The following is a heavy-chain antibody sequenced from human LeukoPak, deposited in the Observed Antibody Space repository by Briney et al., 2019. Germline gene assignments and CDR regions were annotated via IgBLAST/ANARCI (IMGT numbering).Heavy chain of an antibody. J-gene: IGHJ5*02. CDR2: ISSSSSTI. CDR1: GFTFSTYS. Sequence: GGSLRLSCAASGFTFSTYSMNWFRQAPGKGLEWVSYISSSSSTIYYADSVKGRFTISRDNAKNSLYLQMNSLRAEDTAVYYCARGSAGVTYYGGDWFDPWGQGTLVTVSS. CDR3: ARGSAGVTYYGGDWFDP. V-gene: IGHV3-48*01. D-gene: IGHD1-26*01.